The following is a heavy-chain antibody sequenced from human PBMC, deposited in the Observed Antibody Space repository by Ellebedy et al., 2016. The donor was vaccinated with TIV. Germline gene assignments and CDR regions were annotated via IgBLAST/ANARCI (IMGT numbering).Heavy chain of an antibody. D-gene: IGHD3-22*01. CDR2: IIPIFGTA. V-gene: IGHV1-69*13. CDR1: GGTFSSYA. CDR3: ARGSKRVITFTYYYYGMDV. J-gene: IGHJ6*02. Sequence: ASVKVSCXASGGTFSSYAISWVRQAPGQGLEWMGGIIPIFGTANYAQKFQGRVTITADESTSTAYVELSSLRSEDTAVYYCARGSKRVITFTYYYYGMDVWGQGTTVTVSS.